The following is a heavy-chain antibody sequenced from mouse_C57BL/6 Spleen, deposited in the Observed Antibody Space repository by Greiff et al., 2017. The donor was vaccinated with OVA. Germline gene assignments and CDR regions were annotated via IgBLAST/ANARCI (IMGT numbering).Heavy chain of an antibody. V-gene: IGHV1-26*01. CDR2: INPNNGGT. CDR1: GYTFTDYY. Sequence: VQLQQSGPELVKPGASVKISCKASGYTFTDYYMNWVKQSHGKSLEWIGDINPNNGGTSYNQKFKGKATLTVDKSSSTAYMELRSLTSEDSAVYYCARGALTGRAWFAYWGQGTLVTVSA. D-gene: IGHD4-1*01. J-gene: IGHJ3*01. CDR3: ARGALTGRAWFAY.